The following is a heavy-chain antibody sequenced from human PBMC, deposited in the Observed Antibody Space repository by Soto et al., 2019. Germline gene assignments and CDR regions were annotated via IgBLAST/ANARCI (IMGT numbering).Heavy chain of an antibody. CDR2: IYTSGST. CDR1: GGSISSYY. Sequence: PSETLSLTCTVSGGSISSYYWSWIRQPAGKGLEWIGRIYTSGSTNYNPSLKSRVTMSVDTSKNQFSLKLSPVTAADTAVYYCARDLRRRRYCSSTSCYTVWFDPWGQGTLVTVS. CDR3: ARDLRRRRYCSSTSCYTVWFDP. D-gene: IGHD2-2*02. J-gene: IGHJ5*02. V-gene: IGHV4-4*07.